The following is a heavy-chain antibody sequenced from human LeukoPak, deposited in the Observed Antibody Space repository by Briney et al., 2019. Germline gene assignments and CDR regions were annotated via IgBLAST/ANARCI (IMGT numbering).Heavy chain of an antibody. D-gene: IGHD5-24*01. CDR2: ISYDGSNK. J-gene: IGHJ4*02. V-gene: IGHV3-30-3*01. CDR3: ARGDGYNSFFGY. CDR1: GFTFSSYA. Sequence: PGGSLRLSCAASGFTFSSYAMHWVRQAPVKGLEWVAVISYDGSNKYYADSVKGRFTISRDNSKNTLYLQMNSLRAEDTAVYYCARGDGYNSFFGYWGQGTLVTVSS.